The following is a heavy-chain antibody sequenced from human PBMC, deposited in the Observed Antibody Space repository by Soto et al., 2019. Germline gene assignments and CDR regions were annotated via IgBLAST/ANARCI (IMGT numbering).Heavy chain of an antibody. CDR3: AHKAAGGGYFDF. J-gene: IGHJ4*02. CDR2: IYWDDDK. D-gene: IGHD6-19*01. V-gene: IGHV2-5*02. Sequence: QITLKESGPTLVKPTQTLTLTCTFSGFSLSTSGVGVGWIRQRTGKALEWLALIYWDDDKHSSPSLKSRLTITKDTSKNQVVLTMTNIDPVDTATYYCAHKAAGGGYFDFWGQGTLVTVSS. CDR1: GFSLSTSGVG.